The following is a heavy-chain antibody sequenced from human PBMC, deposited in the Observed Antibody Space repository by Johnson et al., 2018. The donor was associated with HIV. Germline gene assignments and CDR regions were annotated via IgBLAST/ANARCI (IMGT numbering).Heavy chain of an antibody. Sequence: MQLVESGGGLVQPGGSLRLSCAASGFTVSSNYISWVRQAPGKGLEWVSVIYSGGSTYYADSVKGRFTISRDNSKNTVYHQMNSLRAEDTAVYYCARDYRYGGNSAFDIWGQGTMVTVSS. CDR1: GFTVSSNY. J-gene: IGHJ3*02. V-gene: IGHV3-66*02. D-gene: IGHD4-23*01. CDR3: ARDYRYGGNSAFDI. CDR2: IYSGGST.